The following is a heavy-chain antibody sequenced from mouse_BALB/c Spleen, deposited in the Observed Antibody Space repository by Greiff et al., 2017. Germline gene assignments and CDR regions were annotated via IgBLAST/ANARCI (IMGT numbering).Heavy chain of an antibody. CDR1: GFTFSSYA. J-gene: IGHJ2*01. CDR2: ISSGGSYT. V-gene: IGHV5-9-1*01. CDR3: ARRAIYDGYYFDY. Sequence: EVMLVESGGGLVKPGGSLKLSCAASGFTFSSYAMSWVRQTPEKRLEWVATISSGGSYTYYPDSVKGRFTISRDNAKNTLYLQMSSLRSEDTAMYYCARRAIYDGYYFDYWGQGTTLTVSS. D-gene: IGHD2-3*01.